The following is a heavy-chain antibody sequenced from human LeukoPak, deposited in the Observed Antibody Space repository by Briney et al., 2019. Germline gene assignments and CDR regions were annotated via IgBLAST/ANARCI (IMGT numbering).Heavy chain of an antibody. Sequence: ASVKVSCKAAGYTFTGYYIHWVRHGPGQGLEWRGWINPNSGGTDYAQNFQGRVNMTRDTSISTASMDLSRLRSDDTAIYYCERDSTSRWYGGVDYWGQGPLVIVPS. V-gene: IGHV1-2*02. D-gene: IGHD2/OR15-2a*01. J-gene: IGHJ4*02. CDR1: GYTFTGYY. CDR3: ERDSTSRWYGGVDY. CDR2: INPNSGGT.